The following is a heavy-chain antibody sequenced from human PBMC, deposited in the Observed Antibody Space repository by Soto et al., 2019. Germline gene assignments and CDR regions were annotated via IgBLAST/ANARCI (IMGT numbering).Heavy chain of an antibody. D-gene: IGHD2-21*02. J-gene: IGHJ6*02. Sequence: QITLKESGPTLVKPTQTLTLTCTFSGFSLSTSGVGVGWIRQPPGKALEWLALIYWDDDKRYSPSLRSRLTISKETSKNQVVLTMTNMDPVDTATYYCIQSRCGGDCLQSYASHYYYGMDVWGQGTTVTVSS. CDR3: IQSRCGGDCLQSYASHYYYGMDV. CDR2: IYWDDDK. V-gene: IGHV2-5*02. CDR1: GFSLSTSGVG.